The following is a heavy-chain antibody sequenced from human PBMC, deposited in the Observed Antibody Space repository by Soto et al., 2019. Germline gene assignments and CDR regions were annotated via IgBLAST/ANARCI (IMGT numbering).Heavy chain of an antibody. D-gene: IGHD3-10*01. CDR1: GGSISSGDYY. J-gene: IGHJ5*02. CDR3: ARGRITMVRGVKPKCWFDP. V-gene: IGHV4-30-4*01. CDR2: IYYSGST. Sequence: PSETLSLTCTVSGGSISSGDYYWSWIRQPPGKGLEWIGYIYYSGSTYYNPSLKSRVTISIDTSKNQFSLKLSSVTAADTAVYYCARGRITMVRGVKPKCWFDPWGQGTLVTVSS.